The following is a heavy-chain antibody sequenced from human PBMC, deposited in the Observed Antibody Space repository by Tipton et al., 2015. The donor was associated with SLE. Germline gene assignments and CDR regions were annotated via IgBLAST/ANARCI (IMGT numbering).Heavy chain of an antibody. CDR1: GFTFSDYY. V-gene: IGHV1-46*01. D-gene: IGHD6-13*01. CDR2: INPRGDRT. Sequence: QLVQSGAEGKSPGASMRLSCKASGFTFSDYYIHWVRQAPGQGLEWMGIINPRGDRTSYRQKFQGRATMTRDTSTSTVFMELRSLGIEDTAVYYSVRDNSRAAAGTSWVDPWGQGTLVTVSS. J-gene: IGHJ5*02. CDR3: VRDNSRAAAGTSWVDP.